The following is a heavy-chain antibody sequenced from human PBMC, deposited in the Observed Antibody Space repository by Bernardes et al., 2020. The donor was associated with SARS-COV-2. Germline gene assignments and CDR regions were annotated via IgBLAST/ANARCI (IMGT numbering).Heavy chain of an antibody. J-gene: IGHJ4*02. CDR2: ISYDGHEK. D-gene: IGHD2-15*01. CDR1: GFTFRSSG. V-gene: IGHV3-30*03. Sequence: GGSLRPSCAASGFTFRSSGMHWVRQAPGKGLEWVAVISYDGHEKFYADSVKGRFTISRDNSKNTLSLQMNSLRAEDTAVYYCATTPQYEYTRVFDFWGQGTLVTVSS. CDR3: ATTPQYEYTRVFDF.